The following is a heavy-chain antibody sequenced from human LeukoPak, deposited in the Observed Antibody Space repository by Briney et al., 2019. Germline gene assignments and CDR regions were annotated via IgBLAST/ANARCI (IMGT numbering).Heavy chain of an antibody. D-gene: IGHD2-15*01. CDR2: ISYDGSNK. CDR1: GFTFSSYS. CDR3: AKDQRGYPNY. Sequence: GRSLRLSCAASGFTFSSYSMHWVRQAPGKGLEWVAVISYDGSNKYYADSVKGRFTISRDNSKNTLYLQMNSLRAEDTAVYYCAKDQRGYPNYWGQGTLVTVSS. V-gene: IGHV3-30*18. J-gene: IGHJ4*02.